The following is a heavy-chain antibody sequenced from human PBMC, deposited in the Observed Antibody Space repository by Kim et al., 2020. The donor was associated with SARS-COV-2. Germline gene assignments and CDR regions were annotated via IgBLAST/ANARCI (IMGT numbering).Heavy chain of an antibody. D-gene: IGHD4-17*01. V-gene: IGHV3-30*01. J-gene: IGHJ4*02. Sequence: GSNKYYADSVKGRFTISRDNSKNTLYLQMNNLRAEDTAVYYCASLTTFDYWGQGTLVTVSS. CDR3: ASLTTFDY. CDR2: GSNK.